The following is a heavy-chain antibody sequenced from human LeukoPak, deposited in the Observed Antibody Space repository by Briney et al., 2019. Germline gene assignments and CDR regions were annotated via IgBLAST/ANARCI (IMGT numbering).Heavy chain of an antibody. CDR3: ARHGSIATGAFTY. J-gene: IGHJ4*02. V-gene: IGHV4-39*01. CDR1: GGSISRSSYY. CDR2: NGGST. D-gene: IGHD6-13*01. Sequence: SETLSLTCSVSGGSISRSSYYWGWTRQPPGKGLEWIGSNGGSTYYNPSLKSRVTISVDTSRNQFSLKLGSVTAADTAVYYCARHGSIATGAFTYWGQGTLVTVSS.